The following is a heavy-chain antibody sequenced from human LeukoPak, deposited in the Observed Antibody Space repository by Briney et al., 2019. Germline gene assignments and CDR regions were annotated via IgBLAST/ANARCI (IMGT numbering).Heavy chain of an antibody. V-gene: IGHV3-21*01. D-gene: IGHD3-9*01. CDR1: GFPFNTFN. J-gene: IGHJ4*02. CDR3: ARGHYDVLAASYKWTPDY. CDR2: ITSGGDYI. Sequence: PGGSLRLSCAASGFPFNTFNMTGVRQAPGKGLEWVSSITSGGDYIYYADSVKGRFTTSRDNAKNSLSLQLNTLRVEDTAVYYCARGHYDVLAASYKWTPDYWGQGTLVTVSS.